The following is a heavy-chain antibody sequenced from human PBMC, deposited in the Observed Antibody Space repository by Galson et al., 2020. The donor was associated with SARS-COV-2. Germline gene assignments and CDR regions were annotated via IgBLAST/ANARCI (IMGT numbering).Heavy chain of an antibody. D-gene: IGHD3-10*01. Sequence: ASVKVSCKASGYTFTSYAMHWVRQAPGQRLEWMGWINAGNGNTKYSQKFQGRVTITRDTSASTAYMELSSLRSEDTAVYYCARDSSLWFGEFPPAGYWGQGTLVTVSS. J-gene: IGHJ4*02. CDR3: ARDSSLWFGEFPPAGY. CDR2: INAGNGNT. CDR1: GYTFTSYA. V-gene: IGHV1-3*01.